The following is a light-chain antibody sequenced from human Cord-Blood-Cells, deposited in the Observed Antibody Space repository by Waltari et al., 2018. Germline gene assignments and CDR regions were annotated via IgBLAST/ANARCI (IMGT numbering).Light chain of an antibody. Sequence: QSALTQPASVSGSPGQSITISCTGTSSDVGGYNYVSCYQQHPGTAPKLMIYDVSKRPSWVSNRFSGSKSGNTASLTISGLQAEDEADYYCSSYPSSSTYVFGTGTKVTVL. V-gene: IGLV2-14*01. J-gene: IGLJ1*01. CDR2: DVS. CDR1: SSDVGGYNY. CDR3: SSYPSSSTYV.